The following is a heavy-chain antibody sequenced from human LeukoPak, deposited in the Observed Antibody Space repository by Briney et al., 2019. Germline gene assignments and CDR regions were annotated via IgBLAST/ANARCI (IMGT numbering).Heavy chain of an antibody. V-gene: IGHV3-13*01. D-gene: IGHD1-1*01. CDR3: ARVAKERVGGVYYFDY. Sequence: GGSLRLSCAASGFTFSDYGMHWVRQATGKGLEWVSAIGTAGDTYYTGSVKGRFTISRENAKNSLYLQMNSLRAGDTAVYYCARVAKERVGGVYYFDYWGEGTLVTVSS. CDR2: IGTAGDT. J-gene: IGHJ4*02. CDR1: GFTFSDYG.